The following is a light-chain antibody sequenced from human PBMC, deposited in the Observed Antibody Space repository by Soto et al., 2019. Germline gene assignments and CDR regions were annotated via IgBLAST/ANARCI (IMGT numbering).Light chain of an antibody. CDR2: SAS. CDR3: QKYNSVPWT. V-gene: IGKV1-27*01. Sequence: DIQMTQSPSSQSASVGDRVTITCRASQGIYNYLAWYQQRPGKVPMLLIYSASTLQAGVPSRFSGSGSGTYFTLTITSLQPEDVATYYCQKYNSVPWTFGQGTKVEIK. CDR1: QGIYNY. J-gene: IGKJ1*01.